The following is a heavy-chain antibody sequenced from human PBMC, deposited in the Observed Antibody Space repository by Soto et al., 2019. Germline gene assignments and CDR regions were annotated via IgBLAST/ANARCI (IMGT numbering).Heavy chain of an antibody. Sequence: ASVKVSCKASGGTFSSYTISWVRQAPGQGLEWMGRIIPILGIANYAQKFQGRVTITADKSTSTAYIELSSLRSEDTAVYYCARVTMVRGEPDFDYWGQGTLVTVSS. CDR2: IIPILGIA. J-gene: IGHJ4*02. CDR1: GGTFSSYT. V-gene: IGHV1-69*02. CDR3: ARVTMVRGEPDFDY. D-gene: IGHD3-10*01.